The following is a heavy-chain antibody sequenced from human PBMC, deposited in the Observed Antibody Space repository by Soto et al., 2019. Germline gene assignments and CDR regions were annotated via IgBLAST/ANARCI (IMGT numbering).Heavy chain of an antibody. CDR2: ISYSGTIM. D-gene: IGHD6-19*01. V-gene: IGHV3-48*01. CDR1: GFTFSSSG. J-gene: IGHJ6*02. Sequence: GGSLRLSCLTSGFTFSSSGMNWVRQAPGKGLEWVSYISYSGTIMHYADSVKGRFTISRDNAENSLYLQTHSLRAEDTAVYYCARDSGIAVAGKGYYYYGMDVWGQGTTVTVSS. CDR3: ARDSGIAVAGKGYYYYGMDV.